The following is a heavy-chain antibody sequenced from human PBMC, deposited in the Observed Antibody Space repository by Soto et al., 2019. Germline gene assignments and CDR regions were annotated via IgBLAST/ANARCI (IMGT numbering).Heavy chain of an antibody. CDR2: INAANDHT. V-gene: IGHV1-3*01. D-gene: IGHD4-17*01. CDR3: ARPLLSGDYVYPFQH. CDR1: GYTFTDYA. J-gene: IGHJ1*01. Sequence: QVQLVQSGTEVKKPGASAKLSCKASGYTFTDYAMHWVRQAPGQSPEWMGWINAANDHTKFSQKFQGRVTITRDTSASTVYIEVKSLRSEDTAVYYCARPLLSGDYVYPFQHWGQGTLVIVSS.